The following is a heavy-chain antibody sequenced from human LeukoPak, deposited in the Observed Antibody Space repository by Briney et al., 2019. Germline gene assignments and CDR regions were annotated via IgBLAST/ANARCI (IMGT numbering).Heavy chain of an antibody. V-gene: IGHV4-39*01. J-gene: IGHJ3*02. CDR3: ARWFTIFGVVIKDPDAFDI. CDR1: GGSISSSSYY. D-gene: IGHD3-3*01. Sequence: SETLSLTCTVSGGSISSSSYYWAWIRQPPGKGLEWIGRIYYSGSTYYNPSLKSRVTISVDTSKNQFSLKLSSVTAADTAVYYCARWFTIFGVVIKDPDAFDIWGQGTMVTVSS. CDR2: IYYSGST.